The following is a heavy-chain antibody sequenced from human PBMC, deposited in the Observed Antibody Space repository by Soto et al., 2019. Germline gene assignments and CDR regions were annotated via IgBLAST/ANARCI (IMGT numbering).Heavy chain of an antibody. Sequence: QVQLQESSPGLVKPSETLSLTCTVSGGSISSYYWSWIRQPPGKGLEWIGYIYYSGSTNYNPSLKSRVTISVDTSKNQFSLKLSSVTAADTAVYYCARVDIVVVPAATDYYYYYGMDVWGQGTTVTVSS. V-gene: IGHV4-59*01. CDR3: ARVDIVVVPAATDYYYYYGMDV. J-gene: IGHJ6*02. CDR2: IYYSGST. D-gene: IGHD2-2*03. CDR1: GGSISSYY.